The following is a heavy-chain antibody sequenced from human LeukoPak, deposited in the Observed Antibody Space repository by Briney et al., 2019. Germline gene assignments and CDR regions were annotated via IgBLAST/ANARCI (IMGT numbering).Heavy chain of an antibody. CDR3: ARDQGGAAAGNRNWFDP. J-gene: IGHJ5*02. CDR2: IYYSGST. CDR1: VGLISSSSYY. V-gene: IGHV4-39*07. Sequence: SEALSLTCTGCVGLISSSSYYWGWVRLPPGGGRGWIGSIYYSGSTYYNPSLKRRVTISVDTSKNQFSLELSSVTAADTAVYYCARDQGGAAAGNRNWFDPWGQGTLVTVSS. D-gene: IGHD6-13*01.